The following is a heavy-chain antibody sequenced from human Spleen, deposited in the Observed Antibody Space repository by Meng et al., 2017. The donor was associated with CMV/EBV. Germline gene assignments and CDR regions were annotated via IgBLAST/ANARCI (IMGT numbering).Heavy chain of an antibody. D-gene: IGHD2-2*01. CDR1: GYTFTGYY. J-gene: IGHJ6*02. CDR3: ARGAKTSGGYYYGLDV. CDR2: ISPYNGNT. V-gene: IGHV1-18*04. Sequence: ASVKVSCKASGYTFTGYYMHWVRQAPGQGPEWMGWISPYNGNTVYGQKFQPRLTMTTDTSTSTAYMELRSLRSDDTAVYYCARGAKTSGGYYYGLDVWGQGSTVTVSS.